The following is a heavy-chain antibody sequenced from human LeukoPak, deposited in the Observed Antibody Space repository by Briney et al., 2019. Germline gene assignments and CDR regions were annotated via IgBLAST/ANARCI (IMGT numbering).Heavy chain of an antibody. CDR2: IIPILGIA. D-gene: IGHD2-8*01. Sequence: SVKVSCKASGGTFSSYAICWVRPAPGQGLEWMGRIIPILGIANYAQKFQGRVTITADKSTSTAYMELSSLRSENTAVYYSATRPGNGDAFDIWGQGTMVTVSS. V-gene: IGHV1-69*04. CDR1: GGTFSSYA. J-gene: IGHJ3*02. CDR3: ATRPGNGDAFDI.